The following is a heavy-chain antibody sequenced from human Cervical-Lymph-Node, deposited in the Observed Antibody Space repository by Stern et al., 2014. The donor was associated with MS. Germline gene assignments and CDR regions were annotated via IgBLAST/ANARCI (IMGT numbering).Heavy chain of an antibody. CDR2: IYHSGSS. Sequence: QVQLVESGPGLVKPSGTLSLTCAVSGGPTSSTKWWSWARQPPGKGLEWIGEIYHSGSSNYNPSLKSRVTISVDKSKNQFSLKLTSVTAADTAVYYCARVRSLDRGLDVWGQGTTVTVSS. J-gene: IGHJ6*02. CDR3: ARVRSLDRGLDV. CDR1: GGPTSSTKW. D-gene: IGHD3-3*02. V-gene: IGHV4-4*02.